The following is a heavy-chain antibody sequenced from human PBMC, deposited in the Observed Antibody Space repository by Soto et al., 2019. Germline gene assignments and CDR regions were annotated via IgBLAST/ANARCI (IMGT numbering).Heavy chain of an antibody. J-gene: IGHJ4*02. CDR1: GFTFSSYV. CDR2: VGGGGDDT. D-gene: IGHD2-8*01. V-gene: IGHV3-23*01. Sequence: EVHLLESGGGLLQPGGSLRLSCAASGFTFSSYVMNWVRQVPGEGLEWVSTVGGGGDDTYYAASVKGRFTISRDNSKTTLYLQMNSLRADATAAYFCAKSGYCSTGKCSAFDYWGQGTLVTVSS. CDR3: AKSGYCSTGKCSAFDY.